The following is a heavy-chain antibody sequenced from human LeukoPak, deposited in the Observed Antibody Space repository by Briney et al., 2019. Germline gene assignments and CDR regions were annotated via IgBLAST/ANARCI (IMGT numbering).Heavy chain of an antibody. D-gene: IGHD1-26*01. Sequence: GSLRLSCAASGFTFSSYTMKWVRQAPGKGLEWVSSISSSSSYIYYADSVKGRFTISRDNAKNSLFLQINSLRAEDTAVYFCARATWDPNYYYYMDVWGKGTTVTISS. CDR1: GFTFSSYT. V-gene: IGHV3-21*01. CDR2: ISSSSSYI. J-gene: IGHJ6*03. CDR3: ARATWDPNYYYYMDV.